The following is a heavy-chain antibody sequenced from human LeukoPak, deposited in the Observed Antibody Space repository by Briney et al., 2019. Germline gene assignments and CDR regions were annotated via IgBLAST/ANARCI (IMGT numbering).Heavy chain of an antibody. CDR2: IIPILGIA. Sequence: GASVKVSCKASGGTFSSYAISWVRQAPGQGLEWMGRIIPILGIANYAQRFQGRVTITADKSTSTAYMELSSLRAEDTAVYYCARGVANYYDSSGYQNWGQGTLVTVSS. D-gene: IGHD3-22*01. J-gene: IGHJ4*02. CDR1: GGTFSSYA. CDR3: ARGVANYYDSSGYQN. V-gene: IGHV1-69*04.